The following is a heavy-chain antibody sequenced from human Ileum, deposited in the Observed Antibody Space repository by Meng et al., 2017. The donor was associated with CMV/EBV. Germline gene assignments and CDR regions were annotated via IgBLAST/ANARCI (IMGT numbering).Heavy chain of an antibody. J-gene: IGHJ4*02. V-gene: IGHV3-23*01. CDR2: ISASATGS. CDR1: GFNFGDYA. CDR3: AKASFYYASGSSFDF. D-gene: IGHD3-10*01. Sequence: SGFNFGDYAMAWVRQAPGKGLEWVSGISASATGSYHADSVKGRFTISRDNSKNALYLEMNSLRAEDTAKYFCAKASFYYASGSSFDFWGQGTVVTVSS.